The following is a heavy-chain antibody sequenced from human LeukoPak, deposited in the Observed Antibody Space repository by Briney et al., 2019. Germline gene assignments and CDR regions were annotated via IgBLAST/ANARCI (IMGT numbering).Heavy chain of an antibody. V-gene: IGHV3-30-3*01. D-gene: IGHD1-14*01. J-gene: IGHJ4*02. Sequence: GGSLRLPCVASGFTLRTYAMHWVRQAPGKGLEWVAVISSDGSKKFYSDSVKGQSTISRDNSKNTLYLQMNSLRTEDTGVYFCVRDAGGYWGQGTLVTVSS. CDR3: VRDAGGY. CDR1: GFTLRTYA. CDR2: ISSDGSKK.